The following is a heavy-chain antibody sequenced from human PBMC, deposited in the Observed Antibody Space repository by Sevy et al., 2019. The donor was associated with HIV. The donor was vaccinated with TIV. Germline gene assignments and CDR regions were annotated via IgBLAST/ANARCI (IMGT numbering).Heavy chain of an antibody. CDR2: SDPQHGET. Sequence: ASVKVSCKVSGYTLTKLSIHWVRQAPGKGLEWKGNSDPQHGETIYAKNFQGRVTMTEDTSTDTAFMELSSLTSEDTALYYCAIVGLRYFSGSSVYQGDWFDPWGQGTLVTVSS. D-gene: IGHD2-15*01. J-gene: IGHJ5*02. V-gene: IGHV1-24*01. CDR1: GYTLTKLS. CDR3: AIVGLRYFSGSSVYQGDWFDP.